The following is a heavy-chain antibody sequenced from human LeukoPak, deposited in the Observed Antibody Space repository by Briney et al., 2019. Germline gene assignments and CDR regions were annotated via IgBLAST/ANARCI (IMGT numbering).Heavy chain of an antibody. D-gene: IGHD3-22*01. V-gene: IGHV3-30*04. CDR2: ISYDGNNK. Sequence: GGSLRLSCAASGFAFSNYAMPWVRQAPRKGLEWVAVISYDGNNKYYADSVKGRFTISRENSKNTLYLQMNSLRAEDTAVYYCARGKPLSRYDSSGYSPSDYWGQGTLVTVSS. CDR3: ARGKPLSRYDSSGYSPSDY. J-gene: IGHJ4*02. CDR1: GFAFSNYA.